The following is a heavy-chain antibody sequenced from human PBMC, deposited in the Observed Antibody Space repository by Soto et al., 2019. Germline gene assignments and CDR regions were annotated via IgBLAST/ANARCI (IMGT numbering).Heavy chain of an antibody. J-gene: IGHJ3*01. CDR1: GFTFSSFF. V-gene: IGHV3-23*01. D-gene: IGHD4-17*01. CDR3: ARDPNGDYLGAFDF. Sequence: EVQLLEPGGGLVQPGGSLRLSCAASGFTFSSFFMSWVRQAPGKGLGWVSGIGANGGGTYYADSVKGRFIISRDNSKNTLYLQMNSLRAEDTAVYYCARDPNGDYLGAFDFWGQKTMVTVSS. CDR2: IGANGGGT.